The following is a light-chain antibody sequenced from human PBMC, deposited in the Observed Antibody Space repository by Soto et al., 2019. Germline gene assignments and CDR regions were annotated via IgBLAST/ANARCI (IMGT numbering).Light chain of an antibody. CDR3: QQYSNWPPRLT. Sequence: IVMTQSPVTLSVSPGERATLSCRASQDIVTNVAWHQQRPGQAPRLLIYDASTRATDIPARFSGSGSATEFTLTISGLQSADSAVYYCQQYSNWPPRLTFGGGTKVEMK. CDR1: QDIVTN. CDR2: DAS. V-gene: IGKV3-15*01. J-gene: IGKJ4*01.